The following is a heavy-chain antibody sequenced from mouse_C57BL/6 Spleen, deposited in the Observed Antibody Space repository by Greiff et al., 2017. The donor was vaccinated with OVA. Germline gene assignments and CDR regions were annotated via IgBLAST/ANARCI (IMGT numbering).Heavy chain of an antibody. CDR2: ISSGGDYI. V-gene: IGHV5-9-1*02. D-gene: IGHD1-1*01. J-gene: IGHJ3*01. CDR3: TRDHYGSSGFAY. Sequence: EVKLMESGEGLVKPGGSLKLSCAASGFTFSSYAMSWVRQTPEKRLEWVAYISSGGDYIYYADTVKGRFTISRDNARNTLYLQMSSLKSEDTAMYYCTRDHYGSSGFAYWGQGTLVTVSA. CDR1: GFTFSSYA.